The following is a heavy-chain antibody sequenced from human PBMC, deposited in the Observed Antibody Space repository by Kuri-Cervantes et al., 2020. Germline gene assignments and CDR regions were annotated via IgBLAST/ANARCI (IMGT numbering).Heavy chain of an antibody. V-gene: IGHV3-30*18. D-gene: IGHD4-17*01. Sequence: GGSLRLSCAVPGFIFSSYGVHWVRQAPGKGLEWVALISYDGSKKYYVDSVKGRCTISRDNSKSALYLRLSSLRAEDTAVYYCAKDLLIGYGDYTETYYYYGMDVWGQGTTVTVSS. CDR2: ISYDGSKK. CDR1: GFIFSSYG. CDR3: AKDLLIGYGDYTETYYYYGMDV. J-gene: IGHJ6*02.